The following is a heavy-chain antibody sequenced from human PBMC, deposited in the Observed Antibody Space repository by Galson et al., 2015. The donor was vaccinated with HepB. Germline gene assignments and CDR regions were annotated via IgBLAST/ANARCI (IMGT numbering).Heavy chain of an antibody. D-gene: IGHD6-19*01. Sequence: SLRLSCAASGFTFSSYAMSWVRQAPGKGLEWVSAITTTGGSTYYADSVKGRFTISRDNSKNTLYLQMNSLRAEDTAVYYCAKRIALPGTTFYFDYWGQGALVTVSS. J-gene: IGHJ4*02. V-gene: IGHV3-23*01. CDR3: AKRIALPGTTFYFDY. CDR2: ITTTGGST. CDR1: GFTFSSYA.